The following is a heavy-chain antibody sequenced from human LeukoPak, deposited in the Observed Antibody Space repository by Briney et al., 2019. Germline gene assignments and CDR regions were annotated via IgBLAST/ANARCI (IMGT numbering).Heavy chain of an antibody. CDR3: AKDTGRSSSWYYFDY. V-gene: IGHV3-23*01. D-gene: IGHD6-13*01. CDR1: GFTFSSYA. J-gene: IGHJ4*02. Sequence: PGGSLRLSCAASGFTFSSYAMNWVRQAPGKGLEWVSGISGSGSSTYYADSVKGPFTISRDNSKNALYLQMNSLRAEDTAVYYCAKDTGRSSSWYYFDYWGQGTLVTVSS. CDR2: ISGSGSST.